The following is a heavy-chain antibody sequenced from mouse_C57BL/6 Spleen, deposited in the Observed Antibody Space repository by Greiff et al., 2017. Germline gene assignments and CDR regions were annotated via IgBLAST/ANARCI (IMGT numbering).Heavy chain of an antibody. D-gene: IGHD1-1*01. Sequence: QVQLQQPGAELVKPGASVKLSCKASGYTFTSYWMQWVKQRPGQGLEWIGEIDPSDSYTNYNQKFKGKATLTVDTSSSTAYMQLSSLTSEDSAVYYCARGEGITTYVDYWGQGTTLTVSS. V-gene: IGHV1-50*01. J-gene: IGHJ2*01. CDR3: ARGEGITTYVDY. CDR1: GYTFTSYW. CDR2: IDPSDSYT.